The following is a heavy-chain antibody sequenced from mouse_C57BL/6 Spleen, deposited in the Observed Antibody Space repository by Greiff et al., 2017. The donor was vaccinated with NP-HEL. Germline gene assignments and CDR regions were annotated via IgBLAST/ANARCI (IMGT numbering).Heavy chain of an antibody. D-gene: IGHD2-10*01. CDR1: GYAFSSSW. CDR2: IYPGDGDT. CDR3: ARKTYYPYYFDY. J-gene: IGHJ2*01. V-gene: IGHV1-82*01. Sequence: QVQLKQSGPELVKPGASVKISCKASGYAFSSSWMNWVKQRPGKGLEWIGRIYPGDGDTNYNGKFKGKATLTADKSSSTAYMQLSSLTSEDSAVYFCARKTYYPYYFDYWGQGTTLTVSS.